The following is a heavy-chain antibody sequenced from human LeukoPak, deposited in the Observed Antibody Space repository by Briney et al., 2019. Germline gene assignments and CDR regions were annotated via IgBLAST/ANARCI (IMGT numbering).Heavy chain of an antibody. Sequence: SETLSLTCTVSGGSISSSSYYWGWIRQPPGKGLEWIGSIYYSGSTYYNPSLKSRVTISVDTSKNQFSLKLSSVTAADTAVYYCAKWRFRLYDYVWGSYRYWGQGTLVTVSS. CDR2: IYYSGST. J-gene: IGHJ4*02. CDR1: GGSISSSSYY. CDR3: AKWRFRLYDYVWGSYRY. D-gene: IGHD3-16*02. V-gene: IGHV4-39*07.